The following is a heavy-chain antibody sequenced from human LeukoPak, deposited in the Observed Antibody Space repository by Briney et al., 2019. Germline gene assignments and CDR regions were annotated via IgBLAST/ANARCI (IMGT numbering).Heavy chain of an antibody. V-gene: IGHV3-21*01. J-gene: IGHJ6*02. CDR2: ISSSSDYI. D-gene: IGHD5/OR15-5a*01. Sequence: GGSLRLSCAASGFTFSSYSMNWVRQAPGKGLEWVSSISSSSDYIYYADSVKGRFTISRDSARNSLYLQMNSLRAEDTAVYYCARSRSVSNYKGMDVWGQGTTVTVSS. CDR3: ARSRSVSNYKGMDV. CDR1: GFTFSSYS.